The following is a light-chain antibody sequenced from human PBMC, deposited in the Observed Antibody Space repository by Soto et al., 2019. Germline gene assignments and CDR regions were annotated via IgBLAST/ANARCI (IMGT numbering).Light chain of an antibody. V-gene: IGKV3-11*01. J-gene: IGKJ4*01. CDR1: QSVTWY. CDR3: QQRTNWLT. CDR2: DAT. Sequence: EIVLTQSPATLSSSPGERATLSCRASQSVTWYLAWYQQKPGQAPRLLIYDATNRATGIPARFSGSGSGTDFTLTISSLEPEDFAVYYCQQRTNWLTFGGGTRVEI.